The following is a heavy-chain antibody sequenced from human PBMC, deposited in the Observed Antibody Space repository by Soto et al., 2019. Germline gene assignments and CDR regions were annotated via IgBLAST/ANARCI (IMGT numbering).Heavy chain of an antibody. V-gene: IGHV1-18*01. J-gene: IGHJ6*02. Sequence: QVQLVQSGAEVKKPGASVKVSCKASGYTFSSYGISWVRQAPGQGLEWMGWISAYNGNTNYAQKLQGRVTMTTDTPPSTAYMELRSLRSDDTAVHYCASSYCGGDCSVLYYYYGMDVWGQGPTVTVSS. CDR2: ISAYNGNT. D-gene: IGHD2-21*02. CDR3: ASSYCGGDCSVLYYYYGMDV. CDR1: GYTFSSYG.